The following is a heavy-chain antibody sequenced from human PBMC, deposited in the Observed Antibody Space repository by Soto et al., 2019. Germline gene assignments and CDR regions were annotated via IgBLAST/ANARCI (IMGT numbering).Heavy chain of an antibody. D-gene: IGHD5-12*01. CDR3: AKDRNKWLRFDLGY. Sequence: EVQLLESGGALVQPGGSLRLSCAASGFTFSSYDMSWVRQAPGKGLEWVSAISSSGGGTYYADSVKGRFTISRDNSKNTLYLQMKSLRAEDTAIYYCAKDRNKWLRFDLGYWGQGTLVTVSS. CDR2: ISSSGGGT. J-gene: IGHJ4*02. CDR1: GFTFSSYD. V-gene: IGHV3-23*01.